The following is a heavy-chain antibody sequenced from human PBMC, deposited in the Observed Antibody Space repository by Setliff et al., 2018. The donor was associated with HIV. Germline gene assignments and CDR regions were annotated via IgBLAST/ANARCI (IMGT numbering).Heavy chain of an antibody. J-gene: IGHJ4*02. D-gene: IGHD6-19*01. CDR1: DSGTYY. CDR3: ARGARRVIAVAGRFDY. CDR2: VSSRGDT. V-gene: IGHV4-4*07. Sequence: TSETLSLTCTVSDSGTYYWSWIRQPAGKGLEWIGRVSSRGDTNYNPSLKSRVTMSVDTSKNQFSLKLSSVNAADTAVYYCARGARRVIAVAGRFDYWGQGTLVTVSS.